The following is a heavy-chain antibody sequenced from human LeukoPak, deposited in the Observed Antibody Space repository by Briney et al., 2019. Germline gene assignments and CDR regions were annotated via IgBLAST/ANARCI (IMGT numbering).Heavy chain of an antibody. CDR1: GGSISSSSYY. Sequence: SETLSLTCTVSGGSISSSSYYWGWIRQPPGKGLEWIGSIYYSGSTYYNPSLKSRVTISVGTSKNQFSLKLSSVTAADTAVYYCARPRGVVVVAATMWFDPWGQGTLVTVSS. D-gene: IGHD2-15*01. CDR2: IYYSGST. CDR3: ARPRGVVVVAATMWFDP. J-gene: IGHJ5*02. V-gene: IGHV4-39*01.